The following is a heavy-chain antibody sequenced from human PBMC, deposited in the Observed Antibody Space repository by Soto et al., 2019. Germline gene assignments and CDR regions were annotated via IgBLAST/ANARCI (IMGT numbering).Heavy chain of an antibody. Sequence: GGSLRLSCAASGFIFSNFGMHWVRQAPGKGLEWVAVIWYDGSNEYYADSVKGRFTISKDNSKNTLYLQMNSLRAEDTAVYYCARGGYSSSWRAGYYYGMDVWGQGTTVTVSS. CDR3: ARGGYSSSWRAGYYYGMDV. D-gene: IGHD6-13*01. CDR2: IWYDGSNE. CDR1: GFIFSNFG. J-gene: IGHJ6*02. V-gene: IGHV3-33*01.